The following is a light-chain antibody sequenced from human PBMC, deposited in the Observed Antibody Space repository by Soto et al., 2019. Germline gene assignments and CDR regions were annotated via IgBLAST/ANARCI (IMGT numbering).Light chain of an antibody. Sequence: QSALAQPRSVSGSPGQSVTISCTGTSSDVGSYNYVSWYQHHPGKAPRLLLYDVSERPSGVPDRFSGSKSGNTASLTISGLQAEDEADYYCCSYAGIYTLYVFGTGTRSPS. CDR2: DVS. V-gene: IGLV2-11*01. J-gene: IGLJ1*01. CDR3: CSYAGIYTLYV. CDR1: SSDVGSYNY.